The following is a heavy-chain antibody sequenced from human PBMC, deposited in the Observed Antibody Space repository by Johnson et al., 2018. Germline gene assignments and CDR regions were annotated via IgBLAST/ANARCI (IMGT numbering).Heavy chain of an antibody. CDR1: GFTFSSYS. CDR2: ISYDGSNK. Sequence: VQLVESGGGLVKPGGSLRLSCAASGFTFSSYSMNWVRQAPGKGLEWVAVISYDGSNKYYADSVKGRFTISRDNSKNTLYLQMNSLRAEDTAVYYCAKARRLFRWDDAFDICGQGTMVIVSS. D-gene: IGHD3-22*01. V-gene: IGHV3-30*18. J-gene: IGHJ3*02. CDR3: AKARRLFRWDDAFDI.